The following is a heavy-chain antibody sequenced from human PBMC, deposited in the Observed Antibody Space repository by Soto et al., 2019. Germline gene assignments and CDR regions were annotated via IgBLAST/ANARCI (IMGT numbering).Heavy chain of an antibody. CDR3: ARDVDADFRTDFDY. Sequence: GGSLRLSCAASGFTFSDYYIHWIRRAPGKGLEWISYISGNGEIIQYAASARGRFTISRDNAENSVYLEMDSLRAEDTALYYCARDVDADFRTDFDYWGRGTLVTISS. CDR2: ISGNGEII. D-gene: IGHD4-17*01. CDR1: GFTFSDYY. J-gene: IGHJ4*02. V-gene: IGHV3-11*01.